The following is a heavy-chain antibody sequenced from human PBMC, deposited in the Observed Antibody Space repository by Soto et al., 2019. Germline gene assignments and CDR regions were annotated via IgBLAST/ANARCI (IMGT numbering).Heavy chain of an antibody. V-gene: IGHV2-70*04. CDR1: EFSLSSSGIR. CDR3: ARISHPPRSGYFFDF. Sequence: SGPTLVNPTQTLTLTCTVSEFSLSSSGIRVNWIRQSPGKALEWLARIDWDDEKFYRPSLESRLSISKDTSKNQVFLVMTNMGPDDTGTYYCARISHPPRSGYFFDFWGQGILVTVSS. D-gene: IGHD3-3*01. J-gene: IGHJ4*02. CDR2: IDWDDEK.